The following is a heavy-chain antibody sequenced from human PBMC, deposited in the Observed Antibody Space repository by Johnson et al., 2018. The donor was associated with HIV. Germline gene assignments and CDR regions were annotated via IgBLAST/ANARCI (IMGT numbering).Heavy chain of an antibody. V-gene: IGHV3-30*02. D-gene: IGHD1-26*01. J-gene: IGHJ3*02. CDR1: GFTFSSYA. Sequence: VQLVESGGGVVQPGGSLRLSCAASGFTFSSYAMHWVRQAPGMRLEWVAFIRYDGSNKYYADSVKGRFTISRDNSKNTLYLQMNSLRAEDTAVYYCAKDSPGWLVGAIGEDAFDIWGQGTMVTVSS. CDR3: AKDSPGWLVGAIGEDAFDI. CDR2: IRYDGSNK.